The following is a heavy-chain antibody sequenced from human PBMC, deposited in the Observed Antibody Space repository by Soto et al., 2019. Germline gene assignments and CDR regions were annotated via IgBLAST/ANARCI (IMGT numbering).Heavy chain of an antibody. CDR3: AHTKDSSGFLTS. J-gene: IGHJ5*02. V-gene: IGHV2-5*01. CDR2: IHWNDDK. D-gene: IGHD3-22*01. Sequence: SGPTLVNPTQTLTLTCSFSGFSLSAYGVRVIWLRQPPGETLEWLALIHWNDDKRYNPYLKSRLTITKDTSKNQVVLTLTNLDPLDTGTYFCAHTKDSSGFLTSWGQGILVTVSS. CDR1: GFSLSAYGVR.